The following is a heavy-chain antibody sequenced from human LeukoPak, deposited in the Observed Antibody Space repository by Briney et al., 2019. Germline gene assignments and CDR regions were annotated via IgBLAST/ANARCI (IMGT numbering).Heavy chain of an antibody. V-gene: IGHV3-48*03. J-gene: IGHJ6*03. CDR1: GFTFSSYE. D-gene: IGHD4-11*01. Sequence: GGSLRLSCAASGFTFSSYEMNWVRQAPGKGLEWVSYISSSGSTIYYADSVKGRFTISRDNAKNSLYLQMNSLKTEDTAVYYCTTGYSNYLRYYYYFYMDVWGKGTTVTVSS. CDR3: TTGYSNYLRYYYYFYMDV. CDR2: ISSSGSTI.